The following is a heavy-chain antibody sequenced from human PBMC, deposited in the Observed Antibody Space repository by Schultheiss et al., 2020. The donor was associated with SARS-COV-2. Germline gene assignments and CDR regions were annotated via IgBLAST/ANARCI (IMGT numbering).Heavy chain of an antibody. CDR2: IKQDGSEK. CDR3: ARGGDFDWSDYYYGMDV. Sequence: GESLKISCAASGFTFSNAWMSWVRQAPGKGLEWVANIKQDGSEKYYVDSVKGRFTISRDNAKNSLYLQMNSLRAEDTAVYYCARGGDFDWSDYYYGMDVWGQGTTVTVSS. CDR1: GFTFSNAW. V-gene: IGHV3-7*01. D-gene: IGHD3-9*01. J-gene: IGHJ6*02.